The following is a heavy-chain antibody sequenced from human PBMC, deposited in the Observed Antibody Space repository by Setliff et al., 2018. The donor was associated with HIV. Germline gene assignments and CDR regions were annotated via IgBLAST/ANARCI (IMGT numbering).Heavy chain of an antibody. V-gene: IGHV1-18*01. CDR2: ISAYNGNT. D-gene: IGHD2-2*01. Sequence: ASVKVSCKASGYTFTSYGISWVRQAPGQGLEWMGWISAYNGNTNYAQKLQGRATMTTDTSTSTAYMELRSLRSDDTAVYYCARGPPIVVVPATLLTFDYWDQGTLVTVSS. CDR3: ARGPPIVVVPATLLTFDY. J-gene: IGHJ4*02. CDR1: GYTFTSYG.